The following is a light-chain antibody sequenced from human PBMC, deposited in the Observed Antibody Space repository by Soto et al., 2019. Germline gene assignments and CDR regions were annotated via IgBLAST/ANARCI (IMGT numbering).Light chain of an antibody. CDR1: SSDVGGYNY. J-gene: IGLJ1*01. CDR2: EVN. CDR3: SSFAGTNSFV. V-gene: IGLV2-8*01. Sequence: QSALTQPPSASGSPGQSVAISCTGTSSDVGGYNYVSWYQQHPGKAPKLMIYEVNNRRSGVSNRFSGSKSGNTASLTVSGLQAEDEADYYCSSFAGTNSFVFGTGTKVTVL.